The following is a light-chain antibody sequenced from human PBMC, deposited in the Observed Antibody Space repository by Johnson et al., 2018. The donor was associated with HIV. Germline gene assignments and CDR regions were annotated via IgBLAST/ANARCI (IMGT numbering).Light chain of an antibody. CDR3: GTWDSSLSTSV. J-gene: IGLJ1*01. Sequence: QSVLTQPPSVSAAPGQKVTISCSGSSSNIGNNYVSWYRHFPGTAPKLLIYENNKRPSGIPDRFSGSKSGTSATLGITGLQTGDEADYYCGTWDSSLSTSVFVTGTKVTVL. V-gene: IGLV1-51*02. CDR2: ENN. CDR1: SSNIGNNY.